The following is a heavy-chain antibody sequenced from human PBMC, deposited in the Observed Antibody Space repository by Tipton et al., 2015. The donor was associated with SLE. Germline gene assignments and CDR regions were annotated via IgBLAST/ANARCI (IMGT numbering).Heavy chain of an antibody. Sequence: TLSLTCTVSGGSLSGDTYYWSWIRQPAGEGLEWIGRIFTSGNTNYNPSLKSRVTISVDTSKNQFSLKLNSVTAADTAVYYCARSTDQNWFDPWGQGTLVTVSS. CDR3: ARSTDQNWFDP. D-gene: IGHD2-2*01. J-gene: IGHJ5*02. CDR1: GGSLSGDTYY. V-gene: IGHV4-61*02. CDR2: IFTSGNT.